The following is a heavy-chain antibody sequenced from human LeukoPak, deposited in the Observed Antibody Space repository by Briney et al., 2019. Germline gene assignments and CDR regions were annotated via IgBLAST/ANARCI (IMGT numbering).Heavy chain of an antibody. J-gene: IGHJ3*02. CDR3: ARVGGAPLGAFDI. CDR2: MYYSGST. V-gene: IGHV4-59*01. Sequence: SETLSLTCSVSGASISSYYWSWIRQPPGKGLEWIGYMYYSGSTNYNPSLKSRATISKDMSKNQFSLRLTSVTAADTAVYYCARVGGAPLGAFDIWGQGTMVTVSS. D-gene: IGHD3-16*01. CDR1: GASISSYY.